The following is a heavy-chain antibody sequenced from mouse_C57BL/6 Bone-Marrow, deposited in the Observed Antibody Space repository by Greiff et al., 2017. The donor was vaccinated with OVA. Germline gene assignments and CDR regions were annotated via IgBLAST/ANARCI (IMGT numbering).Heavy chain of an antibody. V-gene: IGHV1-64*01. Sequence: VKLQQPGAELVKPGASVKLSCKASGYTFTSYWMHWVKQRPGQGLEWIGMIHPNSGSTNYNEKFKSKATLTVDKSSSTAYMQLSSLTSEDSAVYYCARSSYYYGSSYFWGQGTTLTVSS. CDR1: GYTFTSYW. J-gene: IGHJ2*01. CDR2: IHPNSGST. D-gene: IGHD1-1*01. CDR3: ARSSYYYGSSYF.